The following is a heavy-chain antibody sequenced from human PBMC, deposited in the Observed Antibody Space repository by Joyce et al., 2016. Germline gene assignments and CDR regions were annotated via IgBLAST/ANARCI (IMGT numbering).Heavy chain of an antibody. CDR2: ISPVFGTS. V-gene: IGHV1-69*12. CDR1: GGTFYSYS. CDR3: ARGRGGSGTYKYTFDL. D-gene: IGHD3-10*01. Sequence: QVQLLQSGAEVKKPGSSVKVSCKASGGTFYSYSISWVRQAPGQGLEWMGAISPVFGTSDYAQNYQGRGTITADDSTSTAYMELSSLRSDDTATYFCARGRGGSGTYKYTFDLWGQGTLVTVSS. J-gene: IGHJ3*01.